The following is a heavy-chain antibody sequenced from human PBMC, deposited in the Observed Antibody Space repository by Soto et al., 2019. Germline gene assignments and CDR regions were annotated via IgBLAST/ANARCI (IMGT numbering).Heavy chain of an antibody. CDR2: ISAYNGNT. D-gene: IGHD4-4*01. Sequence: QVQLVQSGAEVKKPGASVKVSCKASGYTFTSYGISWLRQAPGQGLEWMGWISAYNGNTNYAHKVQGRLTMTTDTSTTTAYMELRSLRSDDTAMYYCAREYSMTVDFWGQGTLVTVSS. V-gene: IGHV1-18*01. J-gene: IGHJ4*02. CDR3: AREYSMTVDF. CDR1: GYTFTSYG.